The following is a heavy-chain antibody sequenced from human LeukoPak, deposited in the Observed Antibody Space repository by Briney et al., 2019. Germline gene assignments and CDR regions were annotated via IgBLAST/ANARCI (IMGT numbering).Heavy chain of an antibody. D-gene: IGHD3-10*01. CDR1: GGSISSGGYY. Sequence: SETLCLTCTVSGGSISSGGYYWSWIRQPPGKGLEWIGYIYHSGSTYYNPSLKSRVTISVDRSKNQFSLKLSSVTAADTAVYYCARVVFDYYGSGSYYFDCWGQGTLVTVSS. V-gene: IGHV4-30-2*01. J-gene: IGHJ4*02. CDR2: IYHSGST. CDR3: ARVVFDYYGSGSYYFDC.